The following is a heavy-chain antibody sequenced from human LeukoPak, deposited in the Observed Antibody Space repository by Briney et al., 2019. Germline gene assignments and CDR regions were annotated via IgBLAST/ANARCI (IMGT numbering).Heavy chain of an antibody. CDR3: ARDSGISGRTDY. CDR1: GGSISSSSYY. CDR2: IYYSGST. J-gene: IGHJ4*02. V-gene: IGHV4-39*02. Sequence: SSETLSLTCTVSGGSISSSSYYWGWIRQPPGKGLEWIGSIYYSGSTYYYPSLKSRVTISVDTSKNQFSLKLSSVTAADTAVYYCARDSGISGRTDYWGQGTLVTVSS. D-gene: IGHD3-10*01.